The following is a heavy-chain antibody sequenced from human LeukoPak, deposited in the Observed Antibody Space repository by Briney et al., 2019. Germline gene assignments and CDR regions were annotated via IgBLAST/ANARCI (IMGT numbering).Heavy chain of an antibody. CDR3: ARDTGGGYSCYDC. CDR2: IKGDGSVK. J-gene: IGHJ4*02. CDR1: GFTFSDYW. V-gene: IGHV3-7*01. D-gene: IGHD5-18*01. Sequence: GGSLRLSCAASGFTFSDYWMHWVRQAPGKGLEWVASIKGDGSVKYYVDSVKGRFTISRDNAKNSLYLQMNSLRAEDTAVYYCARDTGGGYSCYDCWGQGTLVTVSS.